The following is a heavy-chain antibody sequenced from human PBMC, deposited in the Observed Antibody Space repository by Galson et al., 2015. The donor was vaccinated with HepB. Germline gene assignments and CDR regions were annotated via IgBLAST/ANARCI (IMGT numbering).Heavy chain of an antibody. CDR2: INPSGGDT. Sequence: SVKVSCKASGYIFPNYYIHWVRQAPGQGLQWMGIINPSGGDTNYAQHFQGRVTMTRDTSTSTVYMELSSLKSEDTAVYYCARVLFGVAIPYYFDSWGQGTLVAVSS. CDR1: GYIFPNYY. V-gene: IGHV1-46*01. CDR3: ARVLFGVAIPYYFDS. J-gene: IGHJ4*02. D-gene: IGHD3-3*01.